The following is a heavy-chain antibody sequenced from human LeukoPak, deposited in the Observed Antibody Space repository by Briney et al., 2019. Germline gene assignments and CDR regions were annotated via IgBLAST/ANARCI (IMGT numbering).Heavy chain of an antibody. CDR1: GFTVRSNY. Sequence: PGGSLRLSCGASGFTVRSNYMSLVRQAPGKGLGWVSVIDSGGSTYYADSVKGRFTISRNNSKNTLYLQMNSLRAEDAAVYYCARSTVVTGRYYYYYMDVWGKGTTVTVSS. CDR3: ARSTVVTGRYYYYYMDV. D-gene: IGHD4-23*01. J-gene: IGHJ6*03. V-gene: IGHV3-53*01. CDR2: IDSGGST.